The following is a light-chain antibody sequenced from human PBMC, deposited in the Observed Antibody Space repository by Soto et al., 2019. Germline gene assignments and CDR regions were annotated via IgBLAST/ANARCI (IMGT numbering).Light chain of an antibody. V-gene: IGKV3-15*01. J-gene: IGKJ1*01. CDR1: QNVANY. CDR3: QQYNSWLWT. CDR2: GAS. Sequence: EIVLTQAPATLALSPGERPTLSSRASQNVANYLDWYQQKPGQAPRLLIYGASTRATGIPARFSGSGSGTEFTLIISSLQSEDSAVYYCQQYNSWLWTFGQGTKVDIK.